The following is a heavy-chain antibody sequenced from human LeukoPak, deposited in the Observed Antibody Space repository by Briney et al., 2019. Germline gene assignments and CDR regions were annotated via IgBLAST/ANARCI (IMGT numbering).Heavy chain of an antibody. D-gene: IGHD6-13*01. Sequence: ASVKVSCKASGGTFSSYGISWVRQAPGQGLEWMGWISAYNGNTNYAQKLQGRVTMTTDTSTSTAYMELRSLRSDDTAVYYCARDWQPYYYYYYMDVWGKGTTVTVSS. CDR1: GGTFSSYG. CDR3: ARDWQPYYYYYYMDV. CDR2: ISAYNGNT. V-gene: IGHV1-18*01. J-gene: IGHJ6*03.